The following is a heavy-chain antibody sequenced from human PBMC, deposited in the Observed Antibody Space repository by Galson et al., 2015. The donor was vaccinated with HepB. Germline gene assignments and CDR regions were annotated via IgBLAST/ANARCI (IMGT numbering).Heavy chain of an antibody. CDR3: AKNRGSLEF. J-gene: IGHJ4*02. D-gene: IGHD7-27*01. V-gene: IGHV3-7*03. CDR2: VNPDGSEK. CDR1: GFTFSRYY. Sequence: SLRLSCAASGFTFSRYYMSWVRQAPGKGLEWVANVNPDGSEKHYVDSVKGRFTISRDNAERSLYLQMNSLRADDTAVYYCAKNRGSLEFGGQGTLVTVSS.